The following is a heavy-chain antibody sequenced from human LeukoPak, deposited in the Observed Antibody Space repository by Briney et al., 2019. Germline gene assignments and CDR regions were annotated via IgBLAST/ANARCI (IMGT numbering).Heavy chain of an antibody. CDR3: ARHPTGGYTSGWYGYYYHGMDV. CDR1: GGSISTPY. CDR2: IFYSGST. D-gene: IGHD6-19*01. Sequence: PSETLSLTCTVSGGSISTPYWSWIRQPPGKGLEWIGYIFYSGSTYYNPSLKSRVTISVDTSKNQFSLSLSSVTAADTAVCYCARHPTGGYTSGWYGYYYHGMDVWGQGTTVTVYS. V-gene: IGHV4-59*08. J-gene: IGHJ6*02.